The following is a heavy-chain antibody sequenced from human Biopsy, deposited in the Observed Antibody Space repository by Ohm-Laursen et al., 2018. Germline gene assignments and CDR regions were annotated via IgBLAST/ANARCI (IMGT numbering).Heavy chain of an antibody. CDR3: VRGVDYYDPYRYYVLDV. D-gene: IGHD3-22*01. J-gene: IGHJ6*02. CDR1: GESFNGYY. CDR2: INHSGRT. Sequence: SHTLSLTCAVYGESFNGYYWSWIRQTPGKGLEWIGEINHSGRTNYNPYLKSRVTISVDTAKDQFSLKVRSVTAADTAVYYCVRGVDYYDPYRYYVLDVWGQGTTVTVSS. V-gene: IGHV4-34*01.